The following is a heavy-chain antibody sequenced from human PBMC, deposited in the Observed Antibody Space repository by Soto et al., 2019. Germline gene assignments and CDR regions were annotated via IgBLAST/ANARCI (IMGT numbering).Heavy chain of an antibody. V-gene: IGHV4-59*01. CDR3: ARSRGYSYGYLGTMIVGRPGALDI. Sequence: SETLSLTCTVSGGSISSYYWSWIRQPPGKGLEWIGYIYYSGSTNYNPSPKSRVTISVDTSKNQFSLKLSSVTAADTAVYYCARSRGYSYGYLGTMIVGRPGALDIWGQGTMVT. D-gene: IGHD5-18*01. CDR2: IYYSGST. CDR1: GGSISSYY. J-gene: IGHJ3*02.